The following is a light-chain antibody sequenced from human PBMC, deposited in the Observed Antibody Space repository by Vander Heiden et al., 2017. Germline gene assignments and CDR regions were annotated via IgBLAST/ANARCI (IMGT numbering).Light chain of an antibody. CDR3: QQTRSLPNT. CDR2: YAS. CDR1: QSINSS. J-gene: IGKJ2*01. Sequence: EVVLTQSPEFQSVTPREKVTITCRASQSINSSLHWYQQKPDQSPKFLIKYASQYGSGVPSRFSDSGSGTDFTLTINSLEAEDAATYYCQQTRSLPNTFGQGTKMEIK. V-gene: IGKV6-21*01.